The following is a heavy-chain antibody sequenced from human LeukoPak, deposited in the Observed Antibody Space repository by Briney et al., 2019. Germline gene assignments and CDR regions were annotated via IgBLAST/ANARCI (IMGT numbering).Heavy chain of an antibody. CDR3: AKSATYYDFWSGFVEVSSDY. J-gene: IGHJ4*02. D-gene: IGHD3-3*01. CDR1: GFTFSSYA. Sequence: QPGRSLRLSCAASGFTFSSYAMYWVRQSPGKGLEWVAVISYDGSNKYYADSVKGRFTISRDNSKNTLYLQMNSLRAEDTAVYYCAKSATYYDFWSGFVEVSSDYWGQGTLVTVSS. V-gene: IGHV3-30*04. CDR2: ISYDGSNK.